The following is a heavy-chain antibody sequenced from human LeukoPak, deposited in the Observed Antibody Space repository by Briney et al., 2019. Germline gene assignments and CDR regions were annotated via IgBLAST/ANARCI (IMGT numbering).Heavy chain of an antibody. J-gene: IGHJ4*02. V-gene: IGHV4-34*01. CDR1: GGSFSGYY. Sequence: SETLSLTCAVYGGSFSGYYWSWIRQPPGKGLEWIGEINHSGSTNYNPSLKSRVTISVDTSKNQFSLKLSSVTAADTAVYYCARAASGYSSGWYFDYWGQGTLVTVSS. CDR3: ARAASGYSSGWYFDY. CDR2: INHSGST. D-gene: IGHD6-19*01.